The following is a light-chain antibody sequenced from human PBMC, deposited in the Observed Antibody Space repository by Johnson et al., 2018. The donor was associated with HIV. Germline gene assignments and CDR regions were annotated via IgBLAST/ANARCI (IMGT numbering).Light chain of an antibody. CDR3: GTWVSCMSKV. J-gene: IGLJ1*01. CDR1: SSNIGNNY. V-gene: IGLV1-51*01. Sequence: QSVLTQPPSVSAAPGQRVSISCSGSSSNIGNNYVSWYQQVPGTAPKLLIYDNNRRPSGIPDRFSGSKSGTSATLGITCLHTADEAYYYCGTWVSCMSKVFGTGTKVTVL. CDR2: DNN.